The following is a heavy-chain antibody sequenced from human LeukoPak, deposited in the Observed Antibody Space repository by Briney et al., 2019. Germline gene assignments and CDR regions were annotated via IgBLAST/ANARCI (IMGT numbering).Heavy chain of an antibody. J-gene: IGHJ6*02. CDR2: ISGDGGSS. D-gene: IGHD3-22*01. Sequence: GGSLRLFCAASGFTFDDYAMHWVRQAPGKGLEWVSLISGDGGSSYYADSVKGRLTISRDNSKNSLYLQMNSLRTEDTALYYCEKDFGIVEQRGVYYYYYGMDVWGQGTTVTVSS. CDR1: GFTFDDYA. CDR3: EKDFGIVEQRGVYYYYYGMDV. V-gene: IGHV3-43*02.